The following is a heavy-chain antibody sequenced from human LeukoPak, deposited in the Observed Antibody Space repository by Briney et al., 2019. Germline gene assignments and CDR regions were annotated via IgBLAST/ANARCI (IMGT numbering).Heavy chain of an antibody. CDR2: IYYSGST. D-gene: IGHD2-15*01. V-gene: IGHV4-39*07. J-gene: IGHJ5*02. CDR1: GGSISSSSYY. CDR3: AREYWDIENWFDP. Sequence: TSETLSLTCTVSGGSISSSSYYWGWIRQPPGKGLEWIGSIYYSGSTYYNPSLKSRVTISVGTSKNQFSLKLSSVTAADTAVYYCAREYWDIENWFDPWGQGTLVTVSS.